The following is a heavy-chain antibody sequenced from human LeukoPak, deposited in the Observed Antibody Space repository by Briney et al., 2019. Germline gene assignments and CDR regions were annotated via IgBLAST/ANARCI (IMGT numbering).Heavy chain of an antibody. V-gene: IGHV3-30*02. D-gene: IGHD2-2*01. J-gene: IGHJ6*03. CDR3: AKIRGKYQLLNYYMDV. CDR2: IRYDGSNK. Sequence: PGGSLRLSCAASGFTFSSYSMNWVRQAPGKGLEWVAFIRYDGSNKYYADSVKGRFTISRDNSKNTLYLQMNSLRAEDTAVYYCAKIRGKYQLLNYYMDVWGKGTTVTVSS. CDR1: GFTFSSYS.